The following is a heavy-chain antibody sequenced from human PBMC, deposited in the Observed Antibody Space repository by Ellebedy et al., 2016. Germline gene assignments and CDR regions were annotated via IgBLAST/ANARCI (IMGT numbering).Heavy chain of an antibody. J-gene: IGHJ6*02. V-gene: IGHV3-74*01. CDR2: INTDGSST. D-gene: IGHD6-19*01. Sequence: GESLKISCAASGFTFSSYWMHWVRQVPGKGLVWVSRINTDGSSTYYADSVKGRFTISRDNSKNSLYLQMNSLRTEDTALYYCAKELRSGWGDYYGMDVWGQGTTVTVSS. CDR1: GFTFSSYW. CDR3: AKELRSGWGDYYGMDV.